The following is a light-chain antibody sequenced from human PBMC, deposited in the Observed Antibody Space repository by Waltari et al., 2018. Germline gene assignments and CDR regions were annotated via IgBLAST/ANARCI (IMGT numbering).Light chain of an antibody. Sequence: EIVLTQSPGTLSLSPGERATLPCRASQSISKYLAWYQQKPGQAPRLLIYHASSRAAGIPDRCSGSGSGTDFSLTISRLEPEDFAVYYCQHYESLPVTFGQGTKVEIK. CDR2: HAS. J-gene: IGKJ1*01. CDR3: QHYESLPVT. V-gene: IGKV3-20*01. CDR1: QSISKY.